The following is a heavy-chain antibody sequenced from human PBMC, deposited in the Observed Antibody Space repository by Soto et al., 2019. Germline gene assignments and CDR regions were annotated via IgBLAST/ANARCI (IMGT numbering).Heavy chain of an antibody. CDR2: IYPGDSDT. CDR3: ARIVRPISMAPHAFVV. CDR1: GYSFTSYW. D-gene: IGHD1-20*01. Sequence: PGESLKISCKGSGYSFTSYWIGWVRQMPGKGLEWMGIIYPGDSDTRYSPSFQGQVTISADKSISTAYLQWSSLKASDTAMFYCARIVRPISMAPHAFVVWGQGTIVTAS. V-gene: IGHV5-51*01. J-gene: IGHJ3*01.